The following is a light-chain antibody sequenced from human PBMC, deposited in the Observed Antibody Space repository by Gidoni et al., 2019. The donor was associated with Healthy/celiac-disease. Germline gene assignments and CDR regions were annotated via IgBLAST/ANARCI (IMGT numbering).Light chain of an antibody. J-gene: IGKJ4*01. Sequence: EIVLTQSPGTLSLSPGEKTTFSCRASLSASSSYLAWYQQKAGQAPRLLIYGASSRDTGIPDRFSGSGSGTDFTLTISRLEPEDIAVYYCQQYASSPLTFGGGTKVEIK. V-gene: IGKV3-20*01. CDR2: GAS. CDR3: QQYASSPLT. CDR1: LSASSSY.